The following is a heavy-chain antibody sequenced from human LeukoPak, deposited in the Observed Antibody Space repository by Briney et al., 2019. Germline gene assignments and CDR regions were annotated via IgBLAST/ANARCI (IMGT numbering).Heavy chain of an antibody. CDR3: ARAGQTSSWFGISFDL. Sequence: PGGSLRLSCAASGFTFSSYSMNWVRQAPGKGLERVAVVSPDGRNEDYADSVKGRFIISRDNSKNTVYMQMNSLRAEDTAVYYCARAGQTSSWFGISFDLWGQGTLVTVSS. CDR2: VSPDGRNE. J-gene: IGHJ5*02. CDR1: GFTFSSYS. V-gene: IGHV3-30*05. D-gene: IGHD6-13*01.